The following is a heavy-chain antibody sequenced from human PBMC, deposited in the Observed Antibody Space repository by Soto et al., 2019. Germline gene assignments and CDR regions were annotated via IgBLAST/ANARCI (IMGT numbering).Heavy chain of an antibody. CDR1: GYTFPNYG. CDR2: ISSYNGNT. V-gene: IGHV1-18*04. J-gene: IGHJ6*02. D-gene: IGHD3-10*01. CDR3: AMFKDLVRGVICFAARLDV. Sequence: ASVKVSCKDSGYTFPNYGISWIRQAPGQGLEYMGRISSYNGNTNYAEELQGRVTMTTDTSTKTTSLELRSLRSDDTSVYYCAMFKDLVRGVICFAARLDVWGQGTTVTVSS.